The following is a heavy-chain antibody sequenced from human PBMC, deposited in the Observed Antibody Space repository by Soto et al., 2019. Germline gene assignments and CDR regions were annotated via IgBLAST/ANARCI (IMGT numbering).Heavy chain of an antibody. CDR3: ARVFQRDTTVITSHY. Sequence: QVQLQQWGAGLLKPSETLSLTCTIYGGSFRGYYWSWIRQPPGKGLEWIGEINHSGSTYYNPSLKSRVTISVDTSKNQFSLRLTSVTAADTAVYYCARVFQRDTTVITSHYWGQGTPVTVSS. CDR2: INHSGST. D-gene: IGHD4-17*01. CDR1: GGSFRGYY. J-gene: IGHJ4*02. V-gene: IGHV4-34*01.